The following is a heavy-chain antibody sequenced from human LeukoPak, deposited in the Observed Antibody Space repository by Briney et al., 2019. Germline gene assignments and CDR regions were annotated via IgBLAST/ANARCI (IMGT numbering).Heavy chain of an antibody. J-gene: IGHJ3*02. Sequence: SETLSLTCTVSGGSISSYYWSWIRHPPRKGLEWIGYIYYSGSTNYNPSLKSRVTISVDTSKNQFSLKLSSVTAADTAVYYCARDYPGFHGDAFDIWGQGTMVTVSS. CDR1: GGSISSYY. CDR3: ARDYPGFHGDAFDI. V-gene: IGHV4-59*01. CDR2: IYYSGST.